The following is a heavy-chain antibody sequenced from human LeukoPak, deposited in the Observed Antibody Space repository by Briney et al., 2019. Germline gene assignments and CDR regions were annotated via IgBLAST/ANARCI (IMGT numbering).Heavy chain of an antibody. V-gene: IGHV4-34*01. CDR1: GGSFSGYY. CDR2: INHSGST. D-gene: IGHD2/OR15-2a*01. Sequence: PSETLSLTCAVYGGSFSGYYWSWIRQPPGKGLEWIGEINHSGSTNYNPSLKSRVTISVDTSKNQFSLKLTSLTAADTAVYYCARRRAVPGFYYFDYWGQGTLVTVSS. J-gene: IGHJ4*02. CDR3: ARRRAVPGFYYFDY.